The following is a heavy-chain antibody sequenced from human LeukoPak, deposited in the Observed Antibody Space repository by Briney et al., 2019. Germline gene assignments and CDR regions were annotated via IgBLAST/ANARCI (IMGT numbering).Heavy chain of an antibody. CDR3: ARGHYTMDV. CDR2: ISPSSSDT. J-gene: IGHJ6*02. V-gene: IGHV3-11*05. Sequence: GGSLRLSCAASTFSFSDYHVSWIRQAPGKGLEWVSYISPSSSDTNYADSVKGRFTISRDNAKRSVYLQLNSLRVEDTAVYYCARGHYTMDVWGQGTTVTVSS. D-gene: IGHD3-10*01. CDR1: TFSFSDYH.